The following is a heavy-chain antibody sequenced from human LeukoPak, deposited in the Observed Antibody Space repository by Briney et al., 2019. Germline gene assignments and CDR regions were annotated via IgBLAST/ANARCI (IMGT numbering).Heavy chain of an antibody. J-gene: IGHJ5*02. D-gene: IGHD3-22*01. CDR1: GGSISSYY. CDR3: ASMKTYYYDSSGYYYWFDP. Sequence: PSETLSLTCTVSGGSISSYYWSWIRQPPGKGLEWIGYIYYSGSTNYNPSLKSRVTISVDTSKNQFSLKLSSVTAADTAVYYCASMKTYYYDSSGYYYWFDPWGQGTLVTVSS. CDR2: IYYSGST. V-gene: IGHV4-59*01.